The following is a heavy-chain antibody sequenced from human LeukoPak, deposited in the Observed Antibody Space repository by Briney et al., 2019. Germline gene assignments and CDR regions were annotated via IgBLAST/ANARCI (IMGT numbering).Heavy chain of an antibody. V-gene: IGHV1-69*06. J-gene: IGHJ4*01. CDR1: GGIFSGHA. CDR3: ARVGEARSLPPLTY. CDR2: VIPIFGTA. D-gene: IGHD3-16*01. Sequence: SLKVSCKASGGIFSGHAISWVRQAPGQGLEWMGRVIPIFGTANYAPKFQGRVTITADTSTSTAYMELSSLKSEDTAIYYCARVGEARSLPPLTYWGHGTTITVSS.